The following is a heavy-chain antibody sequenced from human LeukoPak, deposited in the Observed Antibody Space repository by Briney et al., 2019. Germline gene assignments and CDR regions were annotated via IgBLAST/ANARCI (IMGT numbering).Heavy chain of an antibody. J-gene: IGHJ4*02. Sequence: PGGSLRLSCSASGFTFSDYEMNWVRQAPGNGLDWISFISSSGSTTDYADSVKGRFTISRDNGKNSLYLQMNSLRAEDTAIYYCARGTFSMYSSGWYVGDWGQGTLVTVSS. D-gene: IGHD6-19*01. CDR1: GFTFSDYE. CDR3: ARGTFSMYSSGWYVGD. V-gene: IGHV3-48*03. CDR2: ISSSGSTT.